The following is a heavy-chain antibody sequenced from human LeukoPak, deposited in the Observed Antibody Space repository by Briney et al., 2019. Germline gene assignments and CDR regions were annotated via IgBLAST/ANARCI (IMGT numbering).Heavy chain of an antibody. V-gene: IGHV3-21*01. CDR3: ARIQLNSYYYYMDV. J-gene: IGHJ6*03. CDR2: ISSSSSYL. D-gene: IGHD2-2*01. CDR1: GFTFSTYS. Sequence: GGSLRLSCAASGFTFSTYSMNWVRQAPGEGLEWVSSISSSSSYLYYADSLKGRFTISRDNAKNSLYLQMNSLRAEDTAVYYCARIQLNSYYYYMDVWGKGTTVTVSS.